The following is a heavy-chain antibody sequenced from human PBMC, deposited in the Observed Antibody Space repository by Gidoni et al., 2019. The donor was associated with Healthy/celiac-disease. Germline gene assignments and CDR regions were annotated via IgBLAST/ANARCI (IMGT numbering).Heavy chain of an antibody. V-gene: IGHV4-34*01. CDR2: INPSGST. D-gene: IGHD6-19*01. J-gene: IGHJ4*02. Sequence: VQLQQWGAGLQKPSETLSLTCAVSGGSFSGYYWSWIRQPPGKGLEWIGEINPSGSTNYNPSLKSRVTISVDTAKNQFSLKLSSVTAADTAVYYCAGLSIPGIAVAGPFDYWGQGTLVTVSS. CDR3: AGLSIPGIAVAGPFDY. CDR1: GGSFSGYY.